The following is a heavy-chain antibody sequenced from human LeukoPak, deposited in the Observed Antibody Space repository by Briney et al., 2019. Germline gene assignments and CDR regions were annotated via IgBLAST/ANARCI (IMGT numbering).Heavy chain of an antibody. D-gene: IGHD3-22*01. V-gene: IGHV1-18*01. Sequence: ASVKVSCKASGYTFTSYDINWVRQATGQGLEWMGWISTYNGNTNYAQKLQGRVTMTTDTSTSTAYMELRSLRSDDTAVYYCARFSKYSDSSIHYLDYWGQGTLVSVSS. J-gene: IGHJ4*02. CDR3: ARFSKYSDSSIHYLDY. CDR2: ISTYNGNT. CDR1: GYTFTSYD.